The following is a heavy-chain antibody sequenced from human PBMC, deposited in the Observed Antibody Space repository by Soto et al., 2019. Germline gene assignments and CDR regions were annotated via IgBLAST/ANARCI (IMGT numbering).Heavy chain of an antibody. V-gene: IGHV3-7*05. CDR2: IKQDGSEK. Sequence: GESLKISCAASGFTFSSYWMSWVRQAPGKGLEWVANIKQDGSEKYYVDSVKGRFTISRDNAKNSLYLQMNSLRAEDTAVYYCARDLKGRFLEWLLNTQGVYYYYYGMDVWGQGTTVTVSS. J-gene: IGHJ6*02. D-gene: IGHD3-3*01. CDR3: ARDLKGRFLEWLLNTQGVYYYYYGMDV. CDR1: GFTFSSYW.